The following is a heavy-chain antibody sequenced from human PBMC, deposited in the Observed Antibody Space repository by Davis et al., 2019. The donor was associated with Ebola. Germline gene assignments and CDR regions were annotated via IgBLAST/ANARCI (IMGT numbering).Heavy chain of an antibody. CDR3: ARQVSYYYDSSGYRLYWYFDL. Sequence: SETLSLTCAVSGGSISSDNWWSWVRQPPGKGLEWICEIYHSGGTNYNPSLKSRVTMSVDKSKNQLSLKLTSVTAADTAVYYCARQVSYYYDSSGYRLYWYFDLWGRGTLVTVSS. D-gene: IGHD3-22*01. CDR2: IYHSGGT. V-gene: IGHV4-4*02. CDR1: GGSISSDNW. J-gene: IGHJ2*01.